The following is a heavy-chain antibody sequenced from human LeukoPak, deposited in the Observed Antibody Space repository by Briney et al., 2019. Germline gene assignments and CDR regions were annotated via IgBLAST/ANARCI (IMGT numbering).Heavy chain of an antibody. V-gene: IGHV3-30*19. D-gene: IGHD3-10*01. CDR1: GFIFSNYG. Sequence: PGGSLRLSCAASGFIFSNYGMHWVRQAPGKGLEWVAVMSYDETNKFIADSVKGRFTISRDNSKNTVYLQMNSLRVEDTAIYYCARARLFGADAFDIWGQGTMVIVSS. CDR2: MSYDETNK. CDR3: ARARLFGADAFDI. J-gene: IGHJ3*02.